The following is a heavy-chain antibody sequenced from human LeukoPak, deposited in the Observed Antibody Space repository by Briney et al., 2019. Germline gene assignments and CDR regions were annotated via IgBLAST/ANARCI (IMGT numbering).Heavy chain of an antibody. CDR2: IYPGDSDT. Sequence: IYPGDSDTRYSPSFQGQVTISADKSISTAYLQWSSLKASDTAMYYCARLFVAVGASNWFDPWGQGTLVTVSS. CDR3: ARLFVAVGASNWFDP. D-gene: IGHD1-26*01. J-gene: IGHJ5*02. V-gene: IGHV5-51*01.